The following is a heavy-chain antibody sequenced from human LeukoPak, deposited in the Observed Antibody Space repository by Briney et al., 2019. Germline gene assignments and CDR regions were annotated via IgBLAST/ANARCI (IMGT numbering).Heavy chain of an antibody. D-gene: IGHD3-10*01. V-gene: IGHV4-31*03. CDR1: GGSISSGAHY. CDR3: ARGGSGEGY. CDR2: INYSGST. Sequence: PSQTLSLTCTVSGGSISSGAHYWSWIRQHPGKGLEWIGYINYSGSTYYNPSLKSRVTIPADTSKNQFSLKLTSVTAADAAVYYCARGGSGEGYWGQGTLVTVSS. J-gene: IGHJ4*02.